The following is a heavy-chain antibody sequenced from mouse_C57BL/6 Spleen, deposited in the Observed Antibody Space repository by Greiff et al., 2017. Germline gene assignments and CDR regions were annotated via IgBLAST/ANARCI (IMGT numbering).Heavy chain of an antibody. CDR2: TWSGGST. CDR1: GFSLTSSG. J-gene: IGHJ1*03. D-gene: IGHD2-1*01. V-gene: IGHV2-2*01. CDR3: ARNGNGYFDV. Sequence: VQLQESGPGLVQPSQSLSITCTVSGFSLTSSGVHWVRQSPGTGLEWLGVTWSGGSTDYNAAFISRLSISKDNSKSQVFFKMNSLQADDTAIYYCARNGNGYFDVCGTGTTVTVSS.